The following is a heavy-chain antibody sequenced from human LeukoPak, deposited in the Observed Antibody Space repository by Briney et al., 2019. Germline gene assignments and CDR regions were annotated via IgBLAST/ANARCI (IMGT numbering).Heavy chain of an antibody. CDR1: GFTFSSYG. CDR3: AKDHRSYSSGWYPTGYFDY. D-gene: IGHD6-19*01. CDR2: ISGSGGST. J-gene: IGHJ4*02. Sequence: PGGSLRLSCAASGFTFSSYGMSWVRQAPGKGLEWVSAISGSGGSTYYADSVKGRFTISRDNSKNTLYLQMNSLRAEDTAVYYCAKDHRSYSSGWYPTGYFDYWGQGTLVTVSS. V-gene: IGHV3-23*01.